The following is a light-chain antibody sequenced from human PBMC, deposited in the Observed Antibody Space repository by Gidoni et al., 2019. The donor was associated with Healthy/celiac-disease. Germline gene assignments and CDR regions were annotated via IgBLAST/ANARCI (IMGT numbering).Light chain of an antibody. CDR3: QQSYSTPPGS. J-gene: IGKJ2*04. CDR1: QSISSY. Sequence: DIQMTQSPSSLSTSVVDRVTITCRASQSISSYLTWYQQKPGKAPKLLIYAASSLQSGVPSRFSGSGSGKDFTLIISSLQPEDFVTYYCQQSYSTPPGSFGQGTKVEIK. CDR2: AAS. V-gene: IGKV1-39*01.